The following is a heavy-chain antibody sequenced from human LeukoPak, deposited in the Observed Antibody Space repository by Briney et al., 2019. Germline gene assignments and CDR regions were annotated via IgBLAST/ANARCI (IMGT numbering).Heavy chain of an antibody. D-gene: IGHD5-18*01. V-gene: IGHV4-34*01. CDR1: GGSFSGYY. CDR3: ARGLTEFRIQLWSSGRYFDY. Sequence: SETLSLTCAVDGGSFSGYYWSWIRQPPGKGVEWIGEINHSGSTNYNPSLKSRVTISVDTSKNQFSLKLSSVTAADTAVYYCARGLTEFRIQLWSSGRYFDYWGQGTLVTVSS. CDR2: INHSGST. J-gene: IGHJ4*02.